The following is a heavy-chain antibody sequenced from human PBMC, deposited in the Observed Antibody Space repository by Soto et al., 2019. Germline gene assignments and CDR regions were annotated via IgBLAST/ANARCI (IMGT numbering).Heavy chain of an antibody. CDR1: GFTFSSYS. D-gene: IGHD6-6*01. CDR3: AREYVWGLDSSSSKEGVYYYYGMDV. Sequence: EVQLVESGGGLVQPGGSLRLSCAASGFTFSSYSMNWVRQAPGKGLEWVSYISSSSSTIYYADSVKGRFTISRDNAKNSLYLQMNSLIDEDTAVYYCAREYVWGLDSSSSKEGVYYYYGMDVWGQGTTVTVSS. J-gene: IGHJ6*02. CDR2: ISSSSSTI. V-gene: IGHV3-48*02.